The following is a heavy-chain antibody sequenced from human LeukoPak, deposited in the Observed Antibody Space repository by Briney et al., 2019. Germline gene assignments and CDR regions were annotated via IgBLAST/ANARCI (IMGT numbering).Heavy chain of an antibody. CDR2: IKQDGSEK. Sequence: WGSLRLSCAASGFTFSRYWMTWVRQAPGKGLEWVANIKQDGSEKYYVGSVMGRFTISRDNAKNSLFLQMNSLRAEDTAVYYCARPHSISGDDAFDIWGHGTTVSVSS. CDR3: ARPHSISGDDAFDI. V-gene: IGHV3-7*01. D-gene: IGHD3-3*01. J-gene: IGHJ3*02. CDR1: GFTFSRYW.